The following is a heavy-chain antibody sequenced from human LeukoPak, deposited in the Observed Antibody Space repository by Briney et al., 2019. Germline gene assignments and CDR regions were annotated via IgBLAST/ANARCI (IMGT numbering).Heavy chain of an antibody. J-gene: IGHJ6*03. V-gene: IGHV3-21*01. Sequence: GGSLRLSCAASGFTFSSYSMNWVRQAPGKGLEWVSSISSSSSYIYYADSVKGRFTISRDNAKNSLYLQMNSLRAEDTAVYYCARELLYYYDSSGYPVYYYYMDVWGKGTTVTVSS. D-gene: IGHD3-22*01. CDR2: ISSSSSYI. CDR1: GFTFSSYS. CDR3: ARELLYYYDSSGYPVYYYYMDV.